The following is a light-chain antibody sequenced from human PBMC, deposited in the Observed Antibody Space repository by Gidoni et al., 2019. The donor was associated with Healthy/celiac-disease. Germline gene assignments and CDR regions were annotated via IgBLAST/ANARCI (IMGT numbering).Light chain of an antibody. CDR3: SSYTSSSHVV. J-gene: IGLJ2*01. Sequence: QSALTQPASVSGSPGQSITISCTGTSSDVGGYNYVSGYQQHPGKAPILMIYDVSNRPSGVSNRFSASKSGNTASLTISGLQAEDEADYYCSSYTSSSHVVFGGGTKLTVL. CDR2: DVS. CDR1: SSDVGGYNY. V-gene: IGLV2-14*01.